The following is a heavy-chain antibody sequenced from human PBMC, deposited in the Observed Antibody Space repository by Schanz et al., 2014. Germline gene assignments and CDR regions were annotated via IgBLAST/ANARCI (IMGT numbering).Heavy chain of an antibody. J-gene: IGHJ6*02. CDR2: IRSDGTNK. CDR1: GFTFSTYG. CDR3: VKDLQRELLRDDHYYGMDV. V-gene: IGHV3-30*02. D-gene: IGHD1-26*01. Sequence: VQLVESGGGLVQPGGSLRLSCAASGFTFSTYGMHWVRQAPGKGLEWVAFIRSDGTNKYYGDSVRGRFTISRDNSKNTLYLQMNSLRREDTAVYYCVKDLQRELLRDDHYYGMDVWGQGTTVTVSS.